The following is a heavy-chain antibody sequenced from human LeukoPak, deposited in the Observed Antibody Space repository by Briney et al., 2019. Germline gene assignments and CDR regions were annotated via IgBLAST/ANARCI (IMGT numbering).Heavy chain of an antibody. V-gene: IGHV1-69*05. CDR3: ARAKAGPTRYYYYYMDV. J-gene: IGHJ6*03. CDR1: GGTFSSYA. CDR2: IIPIFGTA. Sequence: ASVKVSCKASGGTFSSYAISWVRQAPGHGLEWMGGIIPIFGTANYAQKFQGRVTITTDESTSTAYMELSSLRSEDTAVYYCARAKAGPTRYYYYYMDVWGKGTTVTVSS. D-gene: IGHD6-6*01.